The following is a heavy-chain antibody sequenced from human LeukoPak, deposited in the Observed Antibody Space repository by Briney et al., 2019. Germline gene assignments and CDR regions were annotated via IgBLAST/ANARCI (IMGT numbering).Heavy chain of an antibody. CDR2: IRGGGGST. CDR1: GFTFSNYA. Sequence: QPGGSLRLSCAASGFTFSNYALSWVRQAPGKGLEWVSGIRGGGGSTYYADSVKGRFTISRDKSKNTLYLQMDSLRAEDTAVYYCAKVRDSATVTGRFDNWGQGTMVTVSS. D-gene: IGHD4-17*01. V-gene: IGHV3-23*01. CDR3: AKVRDSATVTGRFDN. J-gene: IGHJ5*02.